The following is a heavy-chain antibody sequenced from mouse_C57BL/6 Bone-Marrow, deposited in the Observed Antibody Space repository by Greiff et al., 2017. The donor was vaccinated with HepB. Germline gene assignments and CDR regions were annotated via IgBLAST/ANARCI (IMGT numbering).Heavy chain of an antibody. D-gene: IGHD1-1*01. Sequence: DVQLQESGAELVRPGASVTLSCKASGYTFTDYEMHWVKQTPVHGLEWIGRIDPANGNTKYAPKFQGKATITADTSSNTAYLQLSSLTSEDTAIYYCAPSFYYYGSPFAYWGQGTLVTVSA. CDR2: IDPANGNT. CDR3: APSFYYYGSPFAY. J-gene: IGHJ3*01. V-gene: IGHV14-3*01. CDR1: GYTFTDYE.